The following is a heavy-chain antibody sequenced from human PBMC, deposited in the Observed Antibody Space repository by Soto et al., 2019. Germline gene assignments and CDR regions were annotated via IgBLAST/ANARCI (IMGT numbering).Heavy chain of an antibody. V-gene: IGHV5-51*01. CDR2: IYPGDSDT. D-gene: IGHD1-1*01. CDR3: ARTSWNDGYYYHGMDV. Sequence: GESLKISCKGSGYSFTIYCIAWVLQMPWKGLEWMGIIYPGDSDTRYSPSFQGQVTISADNYFTTAYLQWNSLRASDTAMYYCARTSWNDGYYYHGMDVWGQGTAVTSP. CDR1: GYSFTIYC. J-gene: IGHJ6*02.